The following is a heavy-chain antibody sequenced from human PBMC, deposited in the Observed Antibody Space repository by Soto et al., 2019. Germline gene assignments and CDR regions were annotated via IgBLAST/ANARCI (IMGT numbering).Heavy chain of an antibody. D-gene: IGHD2-2*01. CDR3: AREDSIIIPAVSDF. J-gene: IGHJ4*02. Sequence: PVGSLRLSCEVSGFYFNNYGINWVRQAPGKGLEWVSSVSKSDYTYYSDSVKGRFTISRDNAKNSVSLQMNSLRAEDTAVYYCAREDSIIIPAVSDFWGQGTLVTVSS. V-gene: IGHV3-21*01. CDR1: GFYFNNYG. CDR2: VSKSDYT.